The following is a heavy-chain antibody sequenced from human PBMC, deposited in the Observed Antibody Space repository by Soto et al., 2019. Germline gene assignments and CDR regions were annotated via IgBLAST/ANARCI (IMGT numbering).Heavy chain of an antibody. Sequence: PGGSLRLSCAASGFTFSSYSMNWVRQAPGKGLEWVSSISSSSSYIYYADSVKGRFTISRDNAKNSLYLQMNSLRAEDTAVYYCAPLIAARQENAFDIWGQGTMVTVSS. CDR2: ISSSSSYI. CDR3: APLIAARQENAFDI. CDR1: GFTFSSYS. V-gene: IGHV3-21*01. D-gene: IGHD6-13*01. J-gene: IGHJ3*02.